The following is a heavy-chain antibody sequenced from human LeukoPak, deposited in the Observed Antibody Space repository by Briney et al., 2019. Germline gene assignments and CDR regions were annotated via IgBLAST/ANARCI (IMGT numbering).Heavy chain of an antibody. D-gene: IGHD1-14*01. CDR3: ARGGDRRGFDY. J-gene: IGHJ4*02. Sequence: SETLSLTCAVSGGSISDGGYYWSWIRQHPGKGLEWIGYIYDSGATYYSPALQSRVAITVDTSDNKFSLKLRSLTAADTAVYYCARGGDRRGFDYWGQGTLVTASS. CDR1: GGSISDGGYY. CDR2: IYDSGAT. V-gene: IGHV4-31*11.